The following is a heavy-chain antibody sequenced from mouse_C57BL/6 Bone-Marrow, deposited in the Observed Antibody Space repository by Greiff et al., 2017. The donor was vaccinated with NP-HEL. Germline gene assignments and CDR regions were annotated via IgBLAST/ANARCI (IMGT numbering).Heavy chain of an antibody. CDR2: IYPRSGYT. CDR3: AVGQCPSAGLFAD. Sequence: VQLQQSGAELARPGASVKLSCKASGYTFTSYGISWVKQRTGQGLEWIGKIYPRSGYTYYNEKFKGKATLTADKSSSTAYMELRSLTSEDSAVDVCAVGQCPSAGLFADWGQGTLVTVSA. D-gene: IGHD3-3*01. V-gene: IGHV1-81*01. J-gene: IGHJ3*01. CDR1: GYTFTSYG.